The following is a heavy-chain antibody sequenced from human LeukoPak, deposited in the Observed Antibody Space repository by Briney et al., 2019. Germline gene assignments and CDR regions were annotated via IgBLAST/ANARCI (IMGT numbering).Heavy chain of an antibody. D-gene: IGHD3-10*01. Sequence: ASVKVSCKASGYTFTSYDINWVRQATGQGLEWMGWMNPNSGNTGYAQKFQGRVTITRNTSISTAYMELSSLRSEDTAVYYCARDLLGNDAFGIWGQGTMVTVSS. CDR2: MNPNSGNT. CDR1: GYTFTSYD. CDR3: ARDLLGNDAFGI. J-gene: IGHJ3*02. V-gene: IGHV1-8*03.